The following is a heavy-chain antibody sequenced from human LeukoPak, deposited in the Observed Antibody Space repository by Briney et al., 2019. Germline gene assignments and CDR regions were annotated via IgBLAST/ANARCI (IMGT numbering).Heavy chain of an antibody. Sequence: GGSLRLSCAASGFTFSSYAMSWVRQAPGKGLEWVSAISGSGGSTYYADSVKGRFTISRDNSKNTLFLQMNSLRAEDTAVFYCAKRSGYTTGWFFDFWGQGTLVTVSS. CDR3: AKRSGYTTGWFFDF. D-gene: IGHD6-19*01. CDR1: GFTFSSYA. CDR2: ISGSGGST. J-gene: IGHJ4*02. V-gene: IGHV3-23*01.